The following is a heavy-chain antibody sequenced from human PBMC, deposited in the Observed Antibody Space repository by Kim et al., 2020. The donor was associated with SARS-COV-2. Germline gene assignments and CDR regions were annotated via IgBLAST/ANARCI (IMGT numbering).Heavy chain of an antibody. V-gene: IGHV4-59*01. D-gene: IGHD3-22*01. CDR3: ARDIDSSGLFDY. J-gene: IGHJ4*02. Sequence: NSNPSLKSRVTISVDTSKNQFSLKLSSVTAADTAVYYCARDIDSSGLFDYWGQGTLVTVSS.